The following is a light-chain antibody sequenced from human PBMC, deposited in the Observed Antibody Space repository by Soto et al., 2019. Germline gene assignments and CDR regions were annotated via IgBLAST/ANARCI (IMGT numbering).Light chain of an antibody. V-gene: IGKV1-12*01. J-gene: IGKJ1*01. Sequence: DFHMTQSPSTLSASVGDRVTISCRASQGITSWLAWYQQKPGKAPKLLIYAASTLQGGVPSRFSGSGSGTEFTLTISSLQPEDFATYYCQQATSFPRTFGQGTKVDI. CDR3: QQATSFPRT. CDR2: AAS. CDR1: QGITSW.